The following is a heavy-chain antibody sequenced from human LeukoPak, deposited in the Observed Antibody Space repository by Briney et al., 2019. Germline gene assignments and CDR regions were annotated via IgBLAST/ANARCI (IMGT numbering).Heavy chain of an antibody. J-gene: IGHJ4*02. CDR3: ASAAPISEYTYAYDY. D-gene: IGHD5-18*01. Sequence: GGSLRLSCAASGFTVSRNYMSWVRQAPGKGLEWVSVIYSDGSTYYADSVKGRFTISRDTSKNTLYLQMNSLRAEDTAVYYCASAAPISEYTYAYDYWGQGTLVTVSS. CDR1: GFTVSRNY. CDR2: IYSDGST. V-gene: IGHV3-53*01.